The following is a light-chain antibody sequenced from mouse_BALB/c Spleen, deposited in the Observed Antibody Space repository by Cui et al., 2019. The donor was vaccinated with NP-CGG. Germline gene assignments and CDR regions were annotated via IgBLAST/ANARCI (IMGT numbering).Light chain of an antibody. CDR3: ALWYSNHWV. CDR1: TGAATTSNY. Sequence: FVSQICALTTSPGETVTLTCRSNTGAATTSNYANWVQEKPDHLFTGLIGGTNNRAPGVPARFSGSLIGDKAALTITGAQTEDEAIYFCALWYSNHWVFGGGTKLTVL. J-gene: IGLJ1*01. CDR2: GTN. V-gene: IGLV1*01.